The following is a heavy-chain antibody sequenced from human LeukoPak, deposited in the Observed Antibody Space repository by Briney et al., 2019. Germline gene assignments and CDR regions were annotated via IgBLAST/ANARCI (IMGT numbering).Heavy chain of an antibody. J-gene: IGHJ4*02. CDR2: FDPEDGET. CDR1: GYTLTELS. D-gene: IGHD6-19*01. V-gene: IGHV1-24*01. CDR3: ARGPYSSGWYVRDYYFDY. Sequence: ASVMVSCKVSGYTLTELSMHWVRQDPGKGLEWMGGFDPEDGETIYAQRFQGRVTMTEDTSTDTAYMELRSLRSDDTAVYYWARGPYSSGWYVRDYYFDYWGQGTLVTVSS.